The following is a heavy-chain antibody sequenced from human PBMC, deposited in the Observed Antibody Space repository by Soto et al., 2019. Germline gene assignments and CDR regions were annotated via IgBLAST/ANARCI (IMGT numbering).Heavy chain of an antibody. CDR1: GYTLAELS. D-gene: IGHD6-19*01. CDR2: FDPEDGET. V-gene: IGHV1-24*01. CDR3: ATGFIGYSSETTPWPRDY. J-gene: IGHJ4*02. Sequence: SSVKVSCKVSGYTLAELSMHWVRQAPGKGLEWMGGFDPEDGETIYAQKFQGRVTMTEDTSTDTAYMELSSLRSEDTAVYYCATGFIGYSSETTPWPRDYWGQGTLVTVSS.